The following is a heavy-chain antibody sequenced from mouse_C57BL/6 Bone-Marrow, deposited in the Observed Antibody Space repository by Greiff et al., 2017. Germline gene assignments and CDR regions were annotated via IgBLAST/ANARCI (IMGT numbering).Heavy chain of an antibody. V-gene: IGHV1-85*01. D-gene: IGHD2-2*01. Sequence: VKLQESGPELVKPGASVKLSCKASGYTFTSYDINWVKQRPGQGLEWIGWIYPRDGSTKYNEKFKGKATLTVDTSSSTAYMELHSLTSEDSAVYFCSTMVTWFAYWGQGTLVTVSA. J-gene: IGHJ3*01. CDR3: STMVTWFAY. CDR1: GYTFTSYD. CDR2: IYPRDGST.